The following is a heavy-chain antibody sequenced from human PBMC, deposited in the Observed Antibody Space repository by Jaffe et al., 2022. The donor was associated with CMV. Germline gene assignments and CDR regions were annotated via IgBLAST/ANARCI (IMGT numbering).Heavy chain of an antibody. CDR2: IYYSGST. V-gene: IGHV4-39*01. Sequence: QLQLQESGPGLVKPSETLSLTCTVSGGSISSSSYYWGWIRQPPGKGLEWIGSIYYSGSTYYNPSLKSRVTISVDTSKNQFSLKLSSVTAADTAVYYCARHGYSSSWFDYWGQGTLVTVSS. D-gene: IGHD6-13*01. CDR3: ARHGYSSSWFDY. CDR1: GGSISSSSYY. J-gene: IGHJ4*02.